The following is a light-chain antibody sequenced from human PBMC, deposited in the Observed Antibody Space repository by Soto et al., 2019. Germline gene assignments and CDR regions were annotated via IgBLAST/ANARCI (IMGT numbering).Light chain of an antibody. CDR1: QTVRNNY. V-gene: IGKV3-20*01. CDR3: QQFSSYPLT. Sequence: EFVLTHSPGTLSLSPWERATLSSRASQTVRNNYLAWYQQKPGQAPRLLIYDASSRATGIPDRFSGGGSGTDFTLTISRLEPEDFAVYYCQQFSSYPLTFGGGTKVDNK. CDR2: DAS. J-gene: IGKJ4*01.